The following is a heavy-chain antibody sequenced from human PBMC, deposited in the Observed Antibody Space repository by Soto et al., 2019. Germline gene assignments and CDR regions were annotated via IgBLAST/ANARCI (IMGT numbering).Heavy chain of an antibody. CDR3: ARGMTTVTSDAFDI. Sequence: QVQLVKSGAEVKKPGASVKVSCKASGYTFTSYYMHWLRQAPGQGLEWMGIINPSGGSKNYAQKFQGRVTMTKDTSTSTVYMELSSLRSEDTAVYYCARGMTTVTSDAFDIWGQGTIVTVSS. J-gene: IGHJ3*02. V-gene: IGHV1-46*01. CDR2: INPSGGSK. CDR1: GYTFTSYY. D-gene: IGHD4-4*01.